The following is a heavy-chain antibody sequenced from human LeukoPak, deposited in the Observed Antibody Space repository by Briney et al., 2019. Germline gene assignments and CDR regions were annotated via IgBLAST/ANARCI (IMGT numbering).Heavy chain of an antibody. Sequence: GGSLRLSCGASEFAFSDFYMTWIRQAPGKGLEWVSYISSSSSHTNYADSVKGRFTISRDNAKNSLYLQMNSLRAEDTAVYYCARTNLGSGWRFDYWGQETLVTVSS. CDR3: ARTNLGSGWRFDY. CDR2: ISSSSSHT. V-gene: IGHV3-11*06. J-gene: IGHJ4*02. CDR1: EFAFSDFY. D-gene: IGHD6-19*01.